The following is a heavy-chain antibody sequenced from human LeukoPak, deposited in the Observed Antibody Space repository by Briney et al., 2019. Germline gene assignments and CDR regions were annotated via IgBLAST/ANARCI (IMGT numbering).Heavy chain of an antibody. Sequence: SETLSLTCTVSGGSISSSSYYWGWIRQPPGKGLEWIGSIYYSGSTYYNPSLKSRVTISVDTSKNQFSLKLSSVTAADTAVYYCARIRFLEWFSWFDPWGQGTLVTVSS. J-gene: IGHJ5*02. CDR2: IYYSGST. CDR1: GGSISSSSYY. D-gene: IGHD3-3*01. V-gene: IGHV4-39*01. CDR3: ARIRFLEWFSWFDP.